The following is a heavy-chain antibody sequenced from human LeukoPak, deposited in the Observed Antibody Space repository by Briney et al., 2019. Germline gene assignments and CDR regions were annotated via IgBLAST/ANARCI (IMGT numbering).Heavy chain of an antibody. Sequence: PGGSLRLSCAASGFTFSSYWMHWVRQAPGKGLVWVSRINSDGSSTSYADSVKGRFTISRDNAKNTLYLQMNSLRAEDTAVYYCARLAYSGSSGYYYYYMDVWGKGTTVTISS. CDR2: INSDGSST. J-gene: IGHJ6*03. CDR1: GFTFSSYW. D-gene: IGHD1-26*01. V-gene: IGHV3-74*01. CDR3: ARLAYSGSSGYYYYYMDV.